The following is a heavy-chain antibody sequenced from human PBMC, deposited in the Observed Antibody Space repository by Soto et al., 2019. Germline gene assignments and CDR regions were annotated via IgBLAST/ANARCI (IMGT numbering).Heavy chain of an antibody. D-gene: IGHD4-4*01. V-gene: IGHV4-31*03. CDR2: IDNSGSA. CDR3: TRVGNGKWFDP. J-gene: IGHJ5*02. Sequence: QVQLQESGPGLVKPSQTLSLTCTVSGGSISSGGYYWSWIRQHPGRGPEWIGFIDNSGSAYYYPALMSRVPISVAPSKNQGSLKMSAVAAADTAVYYCTRVGNGKWFDPWGQGTLVTVSS. CDR1: GGSISSGGYY.